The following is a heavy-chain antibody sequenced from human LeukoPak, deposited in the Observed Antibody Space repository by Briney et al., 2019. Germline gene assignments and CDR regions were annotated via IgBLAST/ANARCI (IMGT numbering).Heavy chain of an antibody. D-gene: IGHD1-26*01. V-gene: IGHV3-23*01. CDR3: AKTYSGNSHYYYYMDV. Sequence: GGSLRLSCAASGFPLRSSAMTWVRQAPGKGLEWVSDISGRDDSTGYVDSVKGRFTISRDNSRNTLYLQMSSLRAEDTAVYYCAKTYSGNSHYYYYMDVWGKGTTVTVSS. CDR1: GFPLRSSA. CDR2: ISGRDDST. J-gene: IGHJ6*03.